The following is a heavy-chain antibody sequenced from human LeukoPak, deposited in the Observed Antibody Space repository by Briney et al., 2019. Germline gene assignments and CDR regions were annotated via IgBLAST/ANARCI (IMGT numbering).Heavy chain of an antibody. D-gene: IGHD3-3*01. CDR1: GCSISSGYY. Sequence: SETLSLTCAVSGCSISSGYYWGWIGQPPGTGLEWIGTIYHSGSTYYNPSLKSRVTVSVDISKNQFSLNLSSVTAADTAVYYCARDSSPLRFFLWGQGTLVTVS. CDR3: ARDSSPLRFFL. CDR2: IYHSGST. V-gene: IGHV4-38-2*02. J-gene: IGHJ4*02.